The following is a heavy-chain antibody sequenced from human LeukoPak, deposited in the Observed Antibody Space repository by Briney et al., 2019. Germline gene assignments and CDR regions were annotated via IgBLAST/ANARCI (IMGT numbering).Heavy chain of an antibody. CDR2: ISPSGST. CDR3: ARLIAVAGTFYYFDY. CDR1: GGSISRYF. V-gene: IGHV4-4*08. D-gene: IGHD6-19*01. Sequence: SATLSLTCTVSGGSISRYFWTWIRLPPTKGLEWIGYISPSGSTSYYPSLTSRVTISIDTSKNHFSLKLSSVTAADTAVYYCARLIAVAGTFYYFDYWGQGTLVTVSS. J-gene: IGHJ4*02.